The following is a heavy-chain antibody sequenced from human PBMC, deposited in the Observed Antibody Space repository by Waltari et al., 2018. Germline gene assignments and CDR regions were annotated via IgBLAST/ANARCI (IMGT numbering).Heavy chain of an antibody. CDR3: AKEGVYCSSTSCLPGY. Sequence: QVQLVESGGGVVQPGGSLRLSCAASGFTFSSYGMHWVRQAPGKGLEGGAFIRYDGSNKYYADSVKGRFTISRDNSKNTLYLQMNSLRAEDTAVYYCAKEGVYCSSTSCLPGYWGQGTLVTVSS. D-gene: IGHD2-2*01. V-gene: IGHV3-30*02. CDR2: IRYDGSNK. CDR1: GFTFSSYG. J-gene: IGHJ4*02.